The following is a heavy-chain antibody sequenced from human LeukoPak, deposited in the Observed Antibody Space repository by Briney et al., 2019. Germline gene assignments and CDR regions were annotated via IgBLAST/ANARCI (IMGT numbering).Heavy chain of an antibody. CDR2: INWNGGTI. CDR3: ARGHSSSWYGFPDY. V-gene: IGHV3-20*04. CDR1: GFTFDDYG. Sequence: GGSLRLSCAASGFTFDDYGMSWVRQAPGKGLEWVSGINWNGGTIGYADSVKGRFTISRDNAKNSLYLQMNSLRVEDTAFYYCARGHSSSWYGFPDYWGQGTLVTVSS. J-gene: IGHJ4*02. D-gene: IGHD6-13*01.